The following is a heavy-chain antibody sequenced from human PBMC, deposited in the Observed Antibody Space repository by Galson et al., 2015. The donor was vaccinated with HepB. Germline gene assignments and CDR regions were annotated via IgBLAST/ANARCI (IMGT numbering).Heavy chain of an antibody. V-gene: IGHV3-23*01. D-gene: IGHD3-16*01. CDR2: IDGSGGTT. J-gene: IGHJ4*02. CDR1: GITFSSYS. Sequence: SLRLSCAASGITFSSYSMTWVRQAPGKGLEWVSGIDGSGGTTYDADSVKGRFTISRDNSKDTLYLQMNSLRAEDTAVYYCAKDPEEGRVHLYFDSWGQGTPVTVSS. CDR3: AKDPEEGRVHLYFDS.